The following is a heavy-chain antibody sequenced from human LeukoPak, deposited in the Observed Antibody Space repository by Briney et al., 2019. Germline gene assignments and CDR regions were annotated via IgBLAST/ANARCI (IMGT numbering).Heavy chain of an antibody. CDR1: GGSISSSY. Sequence: PSETLSLTCTVSGGSISSSYWSWTRQPAGKGLEWIGRMYTSASTDYNPSLKSRVTMSVDTSKNQFSLKLSSVTAADTAVYYCARDEDYGSNFDYWGQGTLVTVSS. V-gene: IGHV4-4*07. CDR3: ARDEDYGSNFDY. D-gene: IGHD4-17*01. CDR2: MYTSAST. J-gene: IGHJ4*02.